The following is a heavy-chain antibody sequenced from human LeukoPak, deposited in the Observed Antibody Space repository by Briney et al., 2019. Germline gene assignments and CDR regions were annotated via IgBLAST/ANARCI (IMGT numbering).Heavy chain of an antibody. V-gene: IGHV4-38-2*02. CDR1: GYSISSGYY. CDR3: ARLVTSIDY. Sequence: SETLSLTCTVSGYSISSGYYWGWIRQPPGKGLEWIGSIYHSGSTYYNPSLKSRVTISVDTSKNQFSLKLSSVTAADTAVYYCARLVTSIDYWGQGTLVTVSS. J-gene: IGHJ4*02. D-gene: IGHD3-3*01. CDR2: IYHSGST.